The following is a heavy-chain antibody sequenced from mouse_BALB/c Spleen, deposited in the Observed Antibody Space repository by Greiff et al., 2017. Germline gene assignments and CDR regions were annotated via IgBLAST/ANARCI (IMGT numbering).Heavy chain of an antibody. CDR3: ARDYGNNLAWFAY. D-gene: IGHD2-1*01. J-gene: IGHJ3*01. V-gene: IGHV2-6-7*01. Sequence: VRLMESGPGLVAPSQSLSITCTVSGFSLTGYGVNWVRQPPGKGLEWLGMIWGDGSTDYNSALKSRLSISKDNSKSQVFLKMNSLQTDDTARYYCARDYGNNLAWFAYRGQGTLVTVSA. CDR2: IWGDGST. CDR1: GFSLTGYG.